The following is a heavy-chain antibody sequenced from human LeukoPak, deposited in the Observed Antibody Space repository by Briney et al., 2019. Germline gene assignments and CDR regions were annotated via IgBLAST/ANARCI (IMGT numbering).Heavy chain of an antibody. J-gene: IGHJ4*01. CDR1: GFTFGSYA. CDR3: AIVGATLSDY. CDR2: ISGSGGGT. Sequence: GGSLRLSCAASGFTFGSYAMSWVRQAPGKGLEWVSAISGSGGGTYYADSVKGRFTISRDNSKNTLYLQMNSLRAEDTAVYYCAIVGATLSDYWGQGTLVTVSS. D-gene: IGHD1-26*01. V-gene: IGHV3-23*01.